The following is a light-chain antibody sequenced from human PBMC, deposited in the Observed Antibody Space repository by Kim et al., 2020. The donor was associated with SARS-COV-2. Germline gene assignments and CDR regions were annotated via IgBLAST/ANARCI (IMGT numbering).Light chain of an antibody. CDR2: SND. V-gene: IGLV1-44*01. J-gene: IGLJ2*01. CDR3: AAWDDSLIGVV. CDR1: SSNIGSNA. Sequence: GQRFTSSCSGSSSNIGSNAVNWLKQLPGTAPKLLISSNDQRPSGVPDRFSGSKSGTSASLAISGLQSEDEADYYCAAWDDSLIGVVFGGGTQLTVL.